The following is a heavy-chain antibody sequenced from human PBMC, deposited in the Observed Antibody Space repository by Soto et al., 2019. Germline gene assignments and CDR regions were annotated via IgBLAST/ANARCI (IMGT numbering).Heavy chain of an antibody. J-gene: IGHJ6*02. CDR2: ISYDGSNK. CDR1: GFTFSSYG. Sequence: GGSLRLSCAASGFTFSSYGMHWVRQAPGKGLEWVAVISYDGSNKYYADSVKGRFTISRDNSKNTLYLQMNSLRAEDTAVYYCAKDRGYCSSTSCYEDYYYYGMDVWGQGTTVTVSS. CDR3: AKDRGYCSSTSCYEDYYYYGMDV. D-gene: IGHD2-2*01. V-gene: IGHV3-30*18.